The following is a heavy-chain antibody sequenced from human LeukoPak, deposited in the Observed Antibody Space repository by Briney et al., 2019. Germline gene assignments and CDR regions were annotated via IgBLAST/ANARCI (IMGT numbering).Heavy chain of an antibody. CDR1: GFTFSSYA. D-gene: IGHD3-22*01. V-gene: IGHV3-23*01. CDR2: ISGSGSST. Sequence: GGSLRLSCAASGFTFSSYAMSWVRQAPGKGLEWVSAISGSGSSTYYADSVKGRFTISRDNSKNTLYLQMNSLRAEDTAVYYXAKGXXSGYYYVDYWGQGTLVTVSS. CDR3: AKGXXSGYYYVDY. J-gene: IGHJ4*02.